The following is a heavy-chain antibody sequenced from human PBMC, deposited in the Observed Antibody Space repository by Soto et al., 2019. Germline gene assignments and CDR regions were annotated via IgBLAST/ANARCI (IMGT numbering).Heavy chain of an antibody. J-gene: IGHJ6*02. CDR1: GGTFSSYA. D-gene: IGHD6-6*01. Sequence: SVKVSCKASGGTFSSYAISWVRQAPGQGLEWMGGIIPIFGTANYAQKFQGRVTITADESTSTAYMELSSLRSEDTAVYYCARDFSTSGSSSVPAAGYYYGMDVWGQGTTVTVSS. CDR2: IIPIFGTA. CDR3: ARDFSTSGSSSVPAAGYYYGMDV. V-gene: IGHV1-69*13.